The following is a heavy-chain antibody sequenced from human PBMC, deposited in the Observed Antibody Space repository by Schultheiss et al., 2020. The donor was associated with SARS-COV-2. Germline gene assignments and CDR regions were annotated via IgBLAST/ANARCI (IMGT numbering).Heavy chain of an antibody. J-gene: IGHJ6*02. V-gene: IGHV3-21*04. CDR3: ASVPPDYYYGMDV. CDR2: ISGSSSTI. CDR1: GFTFSSYS. Sequence: GESLKISCAASGFTFSSYSMNWVRQAPGKGLEWVSSISGSSSTIYYADSVKGRFTISRDNAKISLYLQMNSLRAEDTAVYYCASVPPDYYYGMDVWGQGTTVTVSS.